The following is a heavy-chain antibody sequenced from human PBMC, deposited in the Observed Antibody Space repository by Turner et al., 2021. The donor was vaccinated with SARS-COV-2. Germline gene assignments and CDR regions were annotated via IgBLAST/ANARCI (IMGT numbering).Heavy chain of an antibody. J-gene: IGHJ4*02. CDR2: IYHSGST. Sequence: QVQLQQWGAGLLKPSETLSLTCGVYGGSFSGYYWSWIRQPPGKGLEWIGEIYHSGSTNYNPSLKSRVTISVDTSKNQFSLKLSSVTAADTAVYYCARSNYDFWSGYYTFYFDYWGQGTLVTVSS. V-gene: IGHV4-34*01. CDR1: GGSFSGYY. CDR3: ARSNYDFWSGYYTFYFDY. D-gene: IGHD3-3*01.